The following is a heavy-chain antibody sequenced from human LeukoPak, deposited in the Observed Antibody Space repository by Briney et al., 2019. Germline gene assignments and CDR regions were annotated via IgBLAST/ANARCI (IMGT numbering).Heavy chain of an antibody. CDR2: INHSGST. V-gene: IGHV4-34*01. CDR3: ARYCSSTSCPEPDAFDI. J-gene: IGHJ3*02. D-gene: IGHD2-2*01. Sequence: SETLSLTCAVYGGSFSGYYWSWIRQPPGKGLEWIGEINHSGSTNYNPSPKSRVTISVDTSKNQFSLKLSSVTAADTAVYYCARYCSSTSCPEPDAFDIWGQGTMVTVSS. CDR1: GGSFSGYY.